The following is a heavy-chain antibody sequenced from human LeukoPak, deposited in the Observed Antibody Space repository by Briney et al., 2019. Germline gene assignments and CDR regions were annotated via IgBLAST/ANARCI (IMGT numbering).Heavy chain of an antibody. J-gene: IGHJ4*02. CDR1: GGTFSSYA. D-gene: IGHD6-6*01. CDR3: ARAKWGSSSRGSSYFDY. CDR2: IIPILGIA. Sequence: EASVKVSCKASGGTFSSYAISWVRQAPGQGLEWMGRIIPILGIANYAQKFQGRVTITADKSTSTAYMELSSLRSEDTAVYYCARAKWGSSSRGSSYFDYWGQGTLVTVSS. V-gene: IGHV1-69*04.